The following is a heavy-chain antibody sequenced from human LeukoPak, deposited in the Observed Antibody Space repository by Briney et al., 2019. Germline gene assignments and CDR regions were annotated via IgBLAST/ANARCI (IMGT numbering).Heavy chain of an antibody. CDR3: ARASYRAFYI. CDR1: GDSVSSSDAT. Sequence: SQTLSLTCALSGDSVSSSDATWNWIRQSPSRGLEWLGRTYYRSRWSSDYAPSVRSRITINSDTAKNQFSLQLNSVTPEDTAVYYCARASYRAFYIWGQGTMVIVSS. CDR2: TYYRSRWSS. J-gene: IGHJ3*02. V-gene: IGHV6-1*01. D-gene: IGHD4-11*01.